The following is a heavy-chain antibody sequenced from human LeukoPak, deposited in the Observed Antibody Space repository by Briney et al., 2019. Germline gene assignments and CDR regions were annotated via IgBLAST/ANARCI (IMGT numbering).Heavy chain of an antibody. CDR3: AKKKVRGVITYYFDY. V-gene: IGHV3-23*01. CDR1: GFTFSSYG. CDR2: ISGSGGST. Sequence: GGSLRLSCAASGFTFSSYGMSWVRQAPGKGLEWVSAISGSGGSTYYADSVKGRFTISRDNSKNTLYLQMNSLRAEDTAVYCCAKKKVRGVITYYFDYWGQGTLVTVSP. J-gene: IGHJ4*02. D-gene: IGHD3-10*01.